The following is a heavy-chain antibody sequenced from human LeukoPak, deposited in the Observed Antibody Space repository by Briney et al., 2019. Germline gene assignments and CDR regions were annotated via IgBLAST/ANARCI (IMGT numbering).Heavy chain of an antibody. CDR1: EISFSSYA. CDR3: ARDLSGVTGYTYGRGIDY. J-gene: IGHJ4*02. V-gene: IGHV3-23*01. D-gene: IGHD5-18*01. Sequence: GGSLRLSCAASEISFSSYAMTWVRQAPGKGLEWVSAISGSGGRTHYADSVKGRFTISRDNSKNTLYLQMSGLRAEDTAVYYCARDLSGVTGYTYGRGIDYWGQGTLVTVSS. CDR2: ISGSGGRT.